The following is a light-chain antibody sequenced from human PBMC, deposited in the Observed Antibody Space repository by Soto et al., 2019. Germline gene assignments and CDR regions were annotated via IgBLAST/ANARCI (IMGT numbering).Light chain of an antibody. CDR2: DNN. Sequence: QSVLTQPPSVSAAPGQTVTISCSGSSSNIGNNYVSWYQHLPRTAPKLLIYDNNERPSGIPARFSASKSGTSATLGITGLQTGDEADYYCGAWDSSLSAGVFGGGTKVTVL. V-gene: IGLV1-51*01. CDR1: SSNIGNNY. J-gene: IGLJ3*02. CDR3: GAWDSSLSAGV.